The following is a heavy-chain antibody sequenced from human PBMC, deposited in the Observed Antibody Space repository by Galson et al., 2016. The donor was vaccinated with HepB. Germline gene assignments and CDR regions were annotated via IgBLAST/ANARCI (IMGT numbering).Heavy chain of an antibody. V-gene: IGHV3-30-3*01. CDR2: ISYDGSHT. J-gene: IGHJ6*02. D-gene: IGHD5-24*01. CDR1: GLTFSTYA. Sequence: SLRLSCAASGLTFSTYAMHWVGQAPGKGLEWVAVISYDGSHTHYRDSVKGRLTISRDNSKNTLYLQMNSLRREDTAVYYCARPRRWPQYYYGLDVWGQGTTVTVSS. CDR3: ARPRRWPQYYYGLDV.